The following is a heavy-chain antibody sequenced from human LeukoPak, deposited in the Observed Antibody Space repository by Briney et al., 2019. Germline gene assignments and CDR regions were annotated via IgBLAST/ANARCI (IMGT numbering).Heavy chain of an antibody. V-gene: IGHV3-74*01. CDR1: GFTFSTYW. J-gene: IGHJ1*01. CDR2: IKSDGST. Sequence: PGGSLRLSCAASGFTFSTYWMHWVRHAPGKGLVWVSRIKSDGSTNYADSVKGRFTISRDNAKNTLSLQTNSLRPEDTGVYYCARAPSEIGGYYPEYFRHWGQGTLVTVSS. CDR3: ARAPSEIGGYYPEYFRH. D-gene: IGHD3-3*01.